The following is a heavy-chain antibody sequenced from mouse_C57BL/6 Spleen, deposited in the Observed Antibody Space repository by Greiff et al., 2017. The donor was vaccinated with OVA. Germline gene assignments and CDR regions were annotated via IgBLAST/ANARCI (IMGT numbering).Heavy chain of an antibody. V-gene: IGHV5-6*02. CDR3: ARHVDDYDFDY. D-gene: IGHD2-4*01. J-gene: IGHJ2*01. Sequence: EVKLVESGGDLVKPGGSLKLSCAASGFTFSSYGMSWVRQTPDKRLEWVATISSGGSYTYYPDSVKGRFTISRDNAKNTLYLQMSSLKSEDTAMYYCARHVDDYDFDYWGQGTTLTVSS. CDR1: GFTFSSYG. CDR2: ISSGGSYT.